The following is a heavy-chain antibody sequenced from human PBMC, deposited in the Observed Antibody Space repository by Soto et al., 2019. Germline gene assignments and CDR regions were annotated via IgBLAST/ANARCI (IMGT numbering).Heavy chain of an antibody. CDR3: AREVPTYYYGSGSPPPNNWFDP. CDR2: IYYSGST. V-gene: IGHV4-31*03. J-gene: IGHJ5*02. CDR1: GGSISSGGYY. Sequence: SETLSLTCTVSGGSISSGGYYWSWIRQHPGKGLEWIGYIYYSGSTYYNPSLKSRVTISVDTSKNQFSLKLSSVTAADTAVYYCAREVPTYYYGSGSPPPNNWFDPWGQGTLVTVSS. D-gene: IGHD3-10*01.